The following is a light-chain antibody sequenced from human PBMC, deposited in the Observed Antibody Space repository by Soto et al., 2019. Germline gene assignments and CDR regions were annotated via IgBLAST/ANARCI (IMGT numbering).Light chain of an antibody. V-gene: IGKV1-27*01. CDR3: HKYNSAPRRT. J-gene: IGKJ1*01. CDR2: AAS. Sequence: DIQMTQSPSSLSASVGDRVTITCRASQGISNYLAWYQQKPGKVPKLLIYAASTLQSGVPSRFSGSGSGTDFTLTISSLQPEDVATYYCHKYNSAPRRTFGQGTKVEIK. CDR1: QGISNY.